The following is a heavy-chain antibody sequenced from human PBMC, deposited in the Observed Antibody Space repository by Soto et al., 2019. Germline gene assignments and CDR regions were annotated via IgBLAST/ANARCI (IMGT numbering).Heavy chain of an antibody. CDR3: VRDSAWAFDF. CDR2: MSTTNAI. J-gene: IGHJ4*02. D-gene: IGHD1-26*01. CDR1: GFTFTTYN. V-gene: IGHV3-48*02. Sequence: VQLVESGGGLVQPGGSLRLSCAASGFTFTTYNMNWVHQAPGKGLEWVSYMSTTNAIYYADSVRGRFTISRDNAKNLLDLQMNSLREEDTAVYYCVRDSAWAFDFWGQGTLVTVSS.